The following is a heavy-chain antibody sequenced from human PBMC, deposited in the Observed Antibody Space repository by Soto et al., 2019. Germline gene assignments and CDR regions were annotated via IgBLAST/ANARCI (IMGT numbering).Heavy chain of an antibody. CDR1: GGTFSSYA. CDR3: AKGGVLAAASDY. V-gene: IGHV1-69*01. D-gene: IGHD6-25*01. Sequence: QVQLVQSGAEVKKPGSSVKVSCKASGGTFSSYAISWVRQAPGQGLEWMGGIIPIFGTTSYAQKFQGRVTITADESTSTAYMELSSRRSEDTAVYYCAKGGVLAAASDYWGQGTLVTVSS. J-gene: IGHJ4*02. CDR2: IIPIFGTT.